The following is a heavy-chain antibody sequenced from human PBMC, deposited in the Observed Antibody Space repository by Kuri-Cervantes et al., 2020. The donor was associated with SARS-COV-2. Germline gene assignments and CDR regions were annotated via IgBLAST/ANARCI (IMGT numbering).Heavy chain of an antibody. V-gene: IGHV3-30*02. CDR3: ATYLRNTYYYDSSGYPHDAFDI. Sequence: GGSLRLSCAASGFTFSSYWMHWVRQAPGKGLEWVAFIRYDGSNKYYADSVKGRFTISRDNAKNSLYLQMNSLRAEDTAVYYCATYLRNTYYYDSSGYPHDAFDIWGQGTMVTVAS. D-gene: IGHD3-22*01. CDR1: GFTFSSYW. J-gene: IGHJ3*02. CDR2: IRYDGSNK.